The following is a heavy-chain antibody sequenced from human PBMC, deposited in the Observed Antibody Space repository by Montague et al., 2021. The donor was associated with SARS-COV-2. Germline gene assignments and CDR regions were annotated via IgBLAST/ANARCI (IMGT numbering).Heavy chain of an antibody. J-gene: IGHJ3*02. CDR3: VREKAGGLRNVFDI. CDR2: IYHSGTT. CDR1: GLSIGSGDY. V-gene: IGHV4-38-2*02. Sequence: SETLSLTCTVSGLSIGSGDYWGWIRQPPGKGLEWIGSIYHSGTTYYNPSLHSRLTMSIDTSTHQFSLMRTSVTAADTAVFFCVREKAGGLRNVFDIWGQGTTVTVSS.